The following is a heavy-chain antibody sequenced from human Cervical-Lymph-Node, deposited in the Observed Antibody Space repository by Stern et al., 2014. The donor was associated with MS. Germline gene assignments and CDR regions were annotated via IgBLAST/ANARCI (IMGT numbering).Heavy chain of an antibody. CDR1: DYY. V-gene: IGHV3-11*01. Sequence: DYYMSWIRQAPGKGLEWVSYISSSGSTIYYADSVKGRFTISKDNAKNSLYLQMNSLRAEDTAVYYCARTSFEALIVIPTPFDIWGQGTMVTVSS. J-gene: IGHJ3*02. CDR3: ARTSFEALIVIPTPFDI. CDR2: ISSSGSTI. D-gene: IGHD3-16*02.